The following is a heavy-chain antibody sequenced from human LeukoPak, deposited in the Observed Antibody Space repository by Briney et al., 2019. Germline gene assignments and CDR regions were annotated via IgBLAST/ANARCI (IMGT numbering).Heavy chain of an antibody. J-gene: IGHJ4*02. Sequence: PSETLSLTCTVSGGSISSGGYYWSWIRQHPGTGLEWIGYIYYSGSTYYNPSLKSRVTISVDTSKNQFSLKLSSVTAADTAVHYCARGWRTGIDCWGQGTLVTVSS. V-gene: IGHV4-31*03. CDR1: GGSISSGGYY. D-gene: IGHD1-14*01. CDR2: IYYSGST. CDR3: ARGWRTGIDC.